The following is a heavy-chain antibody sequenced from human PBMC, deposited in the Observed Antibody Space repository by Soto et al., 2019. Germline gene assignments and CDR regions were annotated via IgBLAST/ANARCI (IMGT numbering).Heavy chain of an antibody. CDR2: GYYLGKT. Sequence: SDTVSVTCTPSGGSISTSSSYWGWIRQPPGKALEWLGSGYYLGKTYSNPSLGRRVSISVDTSQNQFSLKLKSLTPAHAAGLSCRGLLAYVTSGYHLNDLGQGTLVTVSS. D-gene: IGHD3-22*01. V-gene: IGHV4-39*01. CDR1: GGSISTSSSY. CDR3: RGLLAYVTSGYHLND. J-gene: IGHJ4*02.